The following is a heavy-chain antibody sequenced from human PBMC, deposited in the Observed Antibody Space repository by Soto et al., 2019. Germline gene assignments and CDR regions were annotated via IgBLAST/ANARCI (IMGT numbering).Heavy chain of an antibody. CDR2: ISGSGGGT. CDR3: AKDWFHCIDF. D-gene: IGHD2-15*01. CDR1: GFTFNIYA. Sequence: GGSLRLSCAASGFTFNIYAMSWVRQAPGKGLEWVSAISGSGGGTYYADSVEGRFAISRDNAESTVYLQMNSLRAEDTGVYYSAKDWFHCIDFWGQGTPVTVSS. V-gene: IGHV3-23*01. J-gene: IGHJ4*02.